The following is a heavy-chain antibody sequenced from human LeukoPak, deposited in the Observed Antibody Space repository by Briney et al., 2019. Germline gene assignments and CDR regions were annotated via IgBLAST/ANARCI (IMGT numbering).Heavy chain of an antibody. Sequence: KPSETLSLTCTVSGGSITSYYWNWIRQPPGKGLEWIGYIYYSGSTNYNPSLKSRVTISVDTSKNQFSLKLSSVTAADTAVYYCARGYCSGGSCHSGRWYFDLWGRGTLVTVSS. CDR2: IYYSGST. CDR1: GGSITSYY. J-gene: IGHJ2*01. D-gene: IGHD2-15*01. CDR3: ARGYCSGGSCHSGRWYFDL. V-gene: IGHV4-59*08.